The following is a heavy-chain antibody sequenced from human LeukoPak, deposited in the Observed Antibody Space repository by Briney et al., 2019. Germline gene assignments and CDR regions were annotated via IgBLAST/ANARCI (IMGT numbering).Heavy chain of an antibody. Sequence: PSQTLSLTCTVSGGSISSYYWSWIRQPAGKGLEWIGRIYTSGSTNYNPSLKSRVTMSVDTSKNQFSLKLSSVTAADTAVYYCARGHYDILTGPFDYWGQGTLVTVSS. CDR2: IYTSGST. V-gene: IGHV4-4*07. J-gene: IGHJ4*02. D-gene: IGHD3-9*01. CDR1: GGSISSYY. CDR3: ARGHYDILTGPFDY.